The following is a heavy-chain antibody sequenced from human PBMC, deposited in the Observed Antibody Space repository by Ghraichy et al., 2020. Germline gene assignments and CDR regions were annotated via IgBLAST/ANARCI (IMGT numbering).Heavy chain of an antibody. CDR2: MHHSGTS. CDR1: GGSISDSNFY. J-gene: IGHJ4*02. V-gene: IGHV4-39*01. CDR3: ERHRFFKGGEIYS. D-gene: IGHD3-16*01. Sequence: SETLSLTCTVSGGSISDSNFYWGWIRQSPGKGLEWIGSMHHSGTSYATTSLKSRVSLSIDSFNSQFSLKLTPLTAADTAVYYCERHRFFKGGEIYSWGQGILVAVSS.